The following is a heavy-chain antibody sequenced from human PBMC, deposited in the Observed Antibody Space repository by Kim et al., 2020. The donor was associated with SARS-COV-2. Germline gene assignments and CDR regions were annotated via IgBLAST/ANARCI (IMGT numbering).Heavy chain of an antibody. CDR1: GGSFSGYY. CDR3: ARFNIPYFDY. V-gene: IGHV4-34*01. J-gene: IGHJ4*02. CDR2: INHSGST. D-gene: IGHD2-21*01. Sequence: SETLSLTCAVYGGSFSGYYWSWIRQPPGKGLEWIGEINHSGSTNYNPSLKSRVTISVDTSKNQFSLKLSSVTAADTAVYYCARFNIPYFDYWGQGTLVTVSS.